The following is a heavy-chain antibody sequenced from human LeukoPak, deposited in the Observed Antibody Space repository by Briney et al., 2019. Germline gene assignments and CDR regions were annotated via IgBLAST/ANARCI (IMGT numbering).Heavy chain of an antibody. Sequence: GGSLRLSCKASGLTFTTYAMRWVRQAPSKGVEGVAPISGSSGGSIYYAASVMGRFTISRRNSKRTRCLQMNSLRVEDTAVYFCARDNVYYYDDTGALDDFDIWGQGTTVTVAS. CDR1: GLTFTTYA. V-gene: IGHV3-23*01. J-gene: IGHJ3*02. D-gene: IGHD3-22*01. CDR3: ARDNVYYYDDTGALDDFDI. CDR2: ISGSSGGSI.